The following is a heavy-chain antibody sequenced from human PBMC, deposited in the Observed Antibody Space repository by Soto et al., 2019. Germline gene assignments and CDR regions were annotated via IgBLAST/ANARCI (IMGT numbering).Heavy chain of an antibody. CDR3: AKVPRYGDYYFDY. D-gene: IGHD4-17*01. J-gene: IGHJ4*02. Sequence: GGSLRLSCAASGFTFSSYAMSWVRQAPGKGLEWVSAVSGSGGSTYYADSVKGRFTISRDNSKNTLYLQMNSLRAEDTAVYYCAKVPRYGDYYFDYWGQGTLVTVSS. V-gene: IGHV3-23*01. CDR1: GFTFSSYA. CDR2: VSGSGGST.